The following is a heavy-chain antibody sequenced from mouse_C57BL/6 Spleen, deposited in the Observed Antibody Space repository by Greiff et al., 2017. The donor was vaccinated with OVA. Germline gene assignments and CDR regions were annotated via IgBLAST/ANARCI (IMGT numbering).Heavy chain of an antibody. CDR2: IWWDDAP. CDR1: GFSLSTFGMG. D-gene: IGHD1-3*01. J-gene: IGHJ1*03. CDR3: ARIGLNWGWYFDV. Sequence: QVQLKESGPGILQPSQTLSLTCSFSGFSLSTFGMGVGWIRPPSGKGLVWLAPIWWDDAPYYNPALQSRLTISKDTSKNQVFLQIANVETADTATYNCARIGLNWGWYFDVWGTGNTVTVSS. V-gene: IGHV8-8*01.